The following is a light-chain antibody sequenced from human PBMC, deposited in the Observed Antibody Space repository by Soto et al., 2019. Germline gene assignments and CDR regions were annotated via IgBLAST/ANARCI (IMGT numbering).Light chain of an antibody. CDR3: KQYKEWPPFT. V-gene: IGKV3-15*01. Sequence: ETMLTQSPATLSASPGERVTLSCRATQSVTYNLAWYQQEPGQAPRLLIYGASTRATGIPARFSGSGSGTEFTLSISSLQSEDFAVYYCKQYKEWPPFTFGQGTRLEIK. CDR1: QSVTYN. J-gene: IGKJ5*01. CDR2: GAS.